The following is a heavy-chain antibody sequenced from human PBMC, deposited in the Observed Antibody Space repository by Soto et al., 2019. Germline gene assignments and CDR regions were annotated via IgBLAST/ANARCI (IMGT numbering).Heavy chain of an antibody. D-gene: IGHD5-12*01. CDR3: ARGGGGYDPNYFDY. CDR2: IIPIFGTA. J-gene: IGHJ4*02. Sequence: ASVKVSCKASGGTFSSYAISWVRQAPGQGLEWMGGIIPIFGTANYAQKFQGRVTITADESTSTAYMGLSSLRSEDTAVYYCARGGGGYDPNYFDYWGQGTLVTVSS. CDR1: GGTFSSYA. V-gene: IGHV1-69*13.